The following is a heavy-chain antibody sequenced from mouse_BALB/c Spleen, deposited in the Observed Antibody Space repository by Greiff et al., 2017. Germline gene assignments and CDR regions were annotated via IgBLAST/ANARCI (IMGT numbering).Heavy chain of an antibody. J-gene: IGHJ3*01. CDR3: ASGGNYVWFAY. Sequence: QVQLQQSGAELAKPGASVKMSCKASGYTFTSYWMHWVKQRPGQGLEWIGYINPSTGYTEYNQKFKDKATLTADKSSSTAYMQLSSLTSEDSAVYYCASGGNYVWFAYWGQGTLVTVSA. D-gene: IGHD2-1*01. V-gene: IGHV1-7*01. CDR2: INPSTGYT. CDR1: GYTFTSYW.